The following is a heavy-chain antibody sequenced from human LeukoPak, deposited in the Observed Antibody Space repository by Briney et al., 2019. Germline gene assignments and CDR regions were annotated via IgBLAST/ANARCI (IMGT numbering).Heavy chain of an antibody. CDR2: INPNSGGT. V-gene: IGHV1-2*02. J-gene: IGHJ4*02. CDR1: GYTFTGYY. CDR3: ARIVLEGSGSWTPIEDY. D-gene: IGHD1-26*01. Sequence: ASVKVSCKASGYTFTGYYMHWVRQAPGQGLEWMGWINPNSGGTDYTQKFQGRVTMTRDTSISTAYMELSRLRSDDTAVYYCARIVLEGSGSWTPIEDYWGQGTLVTVSS.